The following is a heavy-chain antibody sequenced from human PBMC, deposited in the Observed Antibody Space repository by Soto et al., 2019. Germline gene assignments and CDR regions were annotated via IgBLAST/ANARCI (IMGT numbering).Heavy chain of an antibody. CDR3: ARAQYSSSWYPFDY. CDR1: GFIFSSYG. Sequence: QVQLVESGGGVVQPGRSLRLSCAASGFIFSSYGMRWVRQAQGKELEWVAVIYYDGSNKYYADSMKGRFTISRDNSKNTLYLQMNSLRAVDTALYYCARAQYSSSWYPFDYWGQGTLVTVSS. V-gene: IGHV3-33*01. D-gene: IGHD6-13*01. J-gene: IGHJ4*02. CDR2: IYYDGSNK.